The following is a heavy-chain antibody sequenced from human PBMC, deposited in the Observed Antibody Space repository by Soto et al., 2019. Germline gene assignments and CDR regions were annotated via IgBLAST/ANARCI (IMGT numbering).Heavy chain of an antibody. V-gene: IGHV3-23*01. D-gene: IGHD3-3*01. CDR1: GFTFSSYA. CDR3: AKDPRRVWSYYMDV. Sequence: AGGSLRLSCAASGFTFSSYAMSWVRQAPGKGLEWVSAISGSGGSTYYADSVKGRFTISRDNSKNTLYLQMNSLRAEDTAVYYCAKDPRRVWSYYMDVWGKGTTVTVSS. CDR2: ISGSGGST. J-gene: IGHJ6*03.